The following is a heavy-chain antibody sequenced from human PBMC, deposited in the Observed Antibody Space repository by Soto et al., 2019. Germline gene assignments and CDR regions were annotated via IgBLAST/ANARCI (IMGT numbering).Heavy chain of an antibody. Sequence: SSVKVSCTASRSTFTIYDINGLRQATGQGLVWMGWMNPNSGNTGYAQKFQGRVTMTRNTSISTAYMELSSLRSEDTAVYYCARGPATVVTPVDYWGQGTLVTVPQ. CDR3: ARGPATVVTPVDY. J-gene: IGHJ4*02. V-gene: IGHV1-8*01. D-gene: IGHD4-17*01. CDR2: MNPNSGNT. CDR1: RSTFTIYD.